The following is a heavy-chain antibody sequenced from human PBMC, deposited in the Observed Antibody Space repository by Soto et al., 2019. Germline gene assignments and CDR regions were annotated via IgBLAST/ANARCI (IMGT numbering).Heavy chain of an antibody. Sequence: PSETLSLTCTVSGDSISGHYWSWIRQPPGKGLEWIGFIYYSGSTNYNPSLKSRVTMSVDTSKNQFSLKLSSVTAADTAVYFCAKYRRTDAEGYIHDYWGQGALVTVSS. CDR3: AKYRRTDAEGYIHDY. CDR2: IYYSGST. CDR1: GDSISGHY. V-gene: IGHV4-59*11. J-gene: IGHJ4*02. D-gene: IGHD2-15*01.